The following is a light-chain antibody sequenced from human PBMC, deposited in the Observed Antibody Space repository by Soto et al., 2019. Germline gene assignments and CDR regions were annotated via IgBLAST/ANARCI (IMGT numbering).Light chain of an antibody. CDR2: LNSDGSH. CDR1: SGHSSYA. J-gene: IGLJ2*01. CDR3: QNWGADSVI. Sequence: QLVLTQSPSASASLGASVKLTCTLSSGHSSYAIAWHQQQPEKGPRFLMKLNSDGSHSKGDGISDRFSGSSSGAERYLTISRLQSEDEADYYCQNWGADSVIFGGGTKLTVL. V-gene: IGLV4-69*01.